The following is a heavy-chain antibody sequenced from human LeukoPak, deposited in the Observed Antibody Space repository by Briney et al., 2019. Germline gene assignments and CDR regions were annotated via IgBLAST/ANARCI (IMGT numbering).Heavy chain of an antibody. J-gene: IGHJ4*02. Sequence: GGSLRLSCAASGFTFSSYAMSWVRQAPGKGLEWVSAISGSGGSTYYADSVKGRFTISRDNSKNTLYLQMNSLRAEDTAVYYCAKGDDYDFWRIYFYYWGQGTLVTVSS. CDR2: ISGSGGST. V-gene: IGHV3-23*01. CDR1: GFTFSSYA. D-gene: IGHD3-3*01. CDR3: AKGDDYDFWRIYFYY.